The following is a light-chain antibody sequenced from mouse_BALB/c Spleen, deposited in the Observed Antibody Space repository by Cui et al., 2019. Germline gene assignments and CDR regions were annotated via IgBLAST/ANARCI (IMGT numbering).Light chain of an antibody. J-gene: IGKJ2*01. CDR2: ATT. CDR1: QTIGTC. Sequence: EIQMQKSPASPSPSAAASVTVTCLASQTIGTCLTWYQQKPGESPQLLIYATTRLAGGVPSRFSGSGSGTKFSFNISSLQPEDIVSYYCQQLNSTPYTFGGGTKLEIK. V-gene: IGKV12-98*01. CDR3: QQLNSTPYT.